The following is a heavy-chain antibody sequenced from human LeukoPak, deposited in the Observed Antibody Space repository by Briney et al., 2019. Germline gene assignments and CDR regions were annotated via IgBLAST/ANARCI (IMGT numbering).Heavy chain of an antibody. V-gene: IGHV3-7*01. D-gene: IGHD2-8*02. CDR1: GLTFSRYW. CDR2: IKQDGSEK. CDR3: ASRYCTGVNCFAASYMCMDV. J-gene: IGHJ6*03. Sequence: GGSLRLSCAASGLTFSRYWMTWFCQAPGKGLEWVANIKQDGSEKYYVDSVKGRFTISRDNADRSLYLQMTSLRVEDTAVYFCASRYCTGVNCFAASYMCMDVWGKGTTVTVSS.